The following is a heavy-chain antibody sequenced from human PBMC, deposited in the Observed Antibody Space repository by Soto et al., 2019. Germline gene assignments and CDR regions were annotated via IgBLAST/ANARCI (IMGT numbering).Heavy chain of an antibody. J-gene: IGHJ5*02. Sequence: QVQLVQSGAEVKKPGASVKVSCKASGYTFTSYDIIWVRQATGQGLEWMGWMNPSTGNTDSAEKFQGRLTMTRNTSRSTVYMELSSLSFEDTAVYYCARGRIIVADGFDPWGQGTLVTVSS. D-gene: IGHD6-19*01. V-gene: IGHV1-8*01. CDR2: MNPSTGNT. CDR3: ARGRIIVADGFDP. CDR1: GYTFTSYD.